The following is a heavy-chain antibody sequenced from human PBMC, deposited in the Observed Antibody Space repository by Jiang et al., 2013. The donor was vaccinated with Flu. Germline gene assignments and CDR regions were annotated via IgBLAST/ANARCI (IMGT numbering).Heavy chain of an antibody. J-gene: IGHJ5*02. CDR1: GFPLSTSGVG. D-gene: IGHD3-9*01. V-gene: IGHV2-5*01. CDR3: AHTLYYDVLTGYYSDHYNWFDP. Sequence: TTQTLTLTCTFSGFPLSTSGVGVGWIRQPPGKALEGLALIYWNDDKRYSPSLKSRLTITKDTSKNQVVLTLTNMDPVDTAIYYCAHTLYYDVLTGYYSDHYNWFDPWGQGTLVTVSS. CDR2: IYWNDDK.